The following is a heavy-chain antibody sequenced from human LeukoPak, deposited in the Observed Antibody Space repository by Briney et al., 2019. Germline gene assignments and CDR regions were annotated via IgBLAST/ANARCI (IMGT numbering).Heavy chain of an antibody. V-gene: IGHV3-15*01. D-gene: IGHD3-3*01. CDR3: TTQAVYYDFWSGYYGIDY. CDR1: GFTFSGFW. CDR2: IKSKTDGGTT. Sequence: GGSLRLSCAVSGFTFSGFWMSWSRQAPGKGLEWVGRIKSKTDGGTTDYAAPVKGRFTISRDDSKNTLYLQMNSLKTEDTAVYYCTTQAVYYDFWSGYYGIDYWGQGTLVTVSS. J-gene: IGHJ4*02.